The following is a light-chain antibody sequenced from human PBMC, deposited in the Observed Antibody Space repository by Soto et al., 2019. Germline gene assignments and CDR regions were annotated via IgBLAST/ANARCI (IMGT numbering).Light chain of an antibody. CDR2: GAS. V-gene: IGKV3-20*01. Sequence: EIVLTQSPGTLSLSPGERATLSCRASRSVSSYLAWYQQKPGKAPRLLIYGASSRASGIPARFSGSGSGTDVTLTSSRLQPEDFAVYYCHQDGSSPRTFGGGTKVEIK. CDR3: HQDGSSPRT. J-gene: IGKJ4*01. CDR1: RSVSSY.